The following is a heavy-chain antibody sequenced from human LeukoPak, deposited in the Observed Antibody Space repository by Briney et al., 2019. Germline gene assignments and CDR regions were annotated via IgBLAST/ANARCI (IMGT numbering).Heavy chain of an antibody. J-gene: IGHJ6*02. CDR3: AKDLTAVAGIYYYGMDV. CDR1: GLTFSSYG. Sequence: GRSLRLSCAASGLTFSSYGMHWVRQAPGKGLEWVAVISYDGSNKYYADSVKGRFTISRGNSKNTLYLQMNSLRAEDTAVYYCAKDLTAVAGIYYYGMDVWGQGTTVTVSS. D-gene: IGHD6-19*01. CDR2: ISYDGSNK. V-gene: IGHV3-30*18.